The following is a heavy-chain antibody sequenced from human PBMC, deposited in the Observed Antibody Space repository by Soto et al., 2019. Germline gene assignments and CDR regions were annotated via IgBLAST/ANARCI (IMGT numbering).Heavy chain of an antibody. CDR2: ISADNGNT. CDR1: GYTFTSYG. J-gene: IGHJ4*02. D-gene: IGHD1-26*01. CDR3: TRSRVWETTDY. Sequence: QVQLVQSGAEVKKPGASVKVSCKASGYTFTSYGISWVRQAPGQGREWMGWISADNGNTNYAQELQGRVTMTTDTSTTSAYMELRSLRSDDTAVYCCTRSRVWETTDYWAQGTLVTVSS. V-gene: IGHV1-18*01.